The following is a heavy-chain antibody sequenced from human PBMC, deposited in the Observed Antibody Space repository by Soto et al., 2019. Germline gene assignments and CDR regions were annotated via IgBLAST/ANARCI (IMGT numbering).Heavy chain of an antibody. CDR3: AREVDDSSGYYYYYYGMDV. CDR2: INPNSGGT. J-gene: IGHJ6*02. D-gene: IGHD3-22*01. V-gene: IGHV1-2*04. CDR1: GYTFTGYY. Sequence: ASVKVSCKASGYTFTGYYMHWVRQAPGQGLEWMGWINPNSGGTNYAQKFQGWVTMTRETSISTAYMELSRLRSDDTAVYYCAREVDDSSGYYYYYYGMDVWGQGTTVTVSS.